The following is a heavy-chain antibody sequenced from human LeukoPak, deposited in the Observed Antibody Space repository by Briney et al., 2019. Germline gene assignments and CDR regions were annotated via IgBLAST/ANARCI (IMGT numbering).Heavy chain of an antibody. CDR1: GYTFTGCY. Sequence: ASVKVSCKASGYTFTGCYMHWVRQAPGQGLEWMGWIDPNSGGTNYAQKFQGRVTVTRDTSISTAYMELSRLKSDDTAVYYCAKWRGYSSGWSGPFDDWGQGTLVTVSS. CDR2: IDPNSGGT. CDR3: AKWRGYSSGWSGPFDD. V-gene: IGHV1-2*02. J-gene: IGHJ4*01. D-gene: IGHD6-19*01.